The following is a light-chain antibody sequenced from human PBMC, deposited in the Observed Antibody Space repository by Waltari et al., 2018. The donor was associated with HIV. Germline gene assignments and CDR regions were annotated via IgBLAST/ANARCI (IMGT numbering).Light chain of an antibody. J-gene: IGKJ1*01. CDR2: ASA. Sequence: VLTQSPGTLSVSPGGNATLSCRASQTIDQKSMSWYQQRPGQAPRLILFASATRATDIPERFRGSESGTEFTLTIRRLEPEDFAVYYCCVYGGSPRWTFGPGTRLE. V-gene: IGKV3-20*01. CDR3: CVYGGSPRWT. CDR1: QTIDQKS.